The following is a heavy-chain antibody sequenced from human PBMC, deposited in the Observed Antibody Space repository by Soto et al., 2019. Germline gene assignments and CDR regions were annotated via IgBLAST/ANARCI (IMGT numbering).Heavy chain of an antibody. CDR2: VYFSGNT. CDR1: GGSLSSYY. CDR3: GSVRPNFGALTHFDF. J-gene: IGHJ4*02. Sequence: SETLSLTCTVSGGSLSSYYWTWIRQSPGKGLEWIGYVYFSGNTNYNPSLKSRVTISIDTSKNQFSLRLASVTAADTAFYYCGSVRPNFGALTHFDFWGQGTLVTVSS. D-gene: IGHD3-16*01. V-gene: IGHV4-59*01.